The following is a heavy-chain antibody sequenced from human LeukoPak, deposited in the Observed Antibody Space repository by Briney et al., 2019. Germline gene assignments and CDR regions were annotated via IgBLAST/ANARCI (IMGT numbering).Heavy chain of an antibody. CDR1: GYSISSGYY. CDR2: IYHSGST. D-gene: IGHD1-1*01. Sequence: SETLSLTCTVSGYSISSGYYWGWIRPPPGKGLEWIGSIYHSGSTYYNPSLKSRVTISVDTSKNQFSLKLSSVTAADTAVYYCARGANWNAPFDYWGQGTLVTVSS. V-gene: IGHV4-38-2*02. CDR3: ARGANWNAPFDY. J-gene: IGHJ4*02.